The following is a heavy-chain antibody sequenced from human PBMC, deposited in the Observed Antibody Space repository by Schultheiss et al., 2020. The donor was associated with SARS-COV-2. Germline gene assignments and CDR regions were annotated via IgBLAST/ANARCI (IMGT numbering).Heavy chain of an antibody. Sequence: GGSLRLSCAASGFTFSSYAMHWVRQAPGKGLEWVAVISYDGSNKYYADSVKGRFTISRDNSKNTLYLQMNSLRAEDTAVYYCAREDGYNMLGYWGQGTLVTVSS. CDR2: ISYDGSNK. V-gene: IGHV3-30-3*01. D-gene: IGHD5-24*01. J-gene: IGHJ4*02. CDR1: GFTFSSYA. CDR3: AREDGYNMLGY.